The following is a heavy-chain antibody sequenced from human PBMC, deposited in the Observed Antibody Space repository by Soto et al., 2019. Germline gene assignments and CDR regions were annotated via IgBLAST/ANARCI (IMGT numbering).Heavy chain of an antibody. CDR3: ARGRFTVTTYYYYYMDV. J-gene: IGHJ6*03. CDR2: IYYSGST. Sequence: SATLSLTCTVSGGSVSSSSYYWSWIRQPLGKGLEGFGYIYYSGSTNYNPSLKSRVAISVDTSKKQFSLKLSSVTAADTAVYYCARGRFTVTTYYYYYMDVWGKGTTVTVSS. CDR1: GGSVSSSSYY. V-gene: IGHV4-61*01. D-gene: IGHD4-17*01.